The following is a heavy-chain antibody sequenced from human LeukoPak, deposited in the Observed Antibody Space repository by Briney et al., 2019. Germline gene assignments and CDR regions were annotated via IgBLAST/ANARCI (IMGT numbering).Heavy chain of an antibody. J-gene: IGHJ4*02. Sequence: PGGSLRLSCATSGFTFSYYAMHWVRQAPGKGLEWVAVIWYEGDTKYYADSVKGRFPISRDNSKNTLYVQMNSLRVEDTAVYYCARRYSGDSPLDYWGQGTLVTVSS. CDR3: ARRYSGDSPLDY. D-gene: IGHD2-21*01. CDR2: IWYEGDTK. V-gene: IGHV3-33*01. CDR1: GFTFSYYA.